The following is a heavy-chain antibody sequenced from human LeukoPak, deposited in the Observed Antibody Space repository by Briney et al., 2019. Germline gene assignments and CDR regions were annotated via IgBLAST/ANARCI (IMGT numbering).Heavy chain of an antibody. Sequence: GGSLRLSCAASGFTFSSYSMNWVRQAPGKGLEWVSSISSSSSYIYYADSVKGRFTISRDNAKNSLYLQMNSLRAEDTAVYYCAKITMVRGPEQRAFDIWGQGTMVTVSS. J-gene: IGHJ3*02. CDR1: GFTFSSYS. CDR3: AKITMVRGPEQRAFDI. V-gene: IGHV3-21*01. D-gene: IGHD3-10*01. CDR2: ISSSSSYI.